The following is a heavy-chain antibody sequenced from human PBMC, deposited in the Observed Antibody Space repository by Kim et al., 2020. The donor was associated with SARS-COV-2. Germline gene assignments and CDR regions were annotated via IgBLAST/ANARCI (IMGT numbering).Heavy chain of an antibody. CDR3: AKDSGRWLRSGTLDY. CDR2: IWYDGSNK. D-gene: IGHD5-12*01. CDR1: GFTFSSYG. Sequence: GGSLRLSCAASGFTFSSYGMHWVRQAPGKGLEWVAVIWYDGSNKYYADSVKGRFTISRDNSKNTLYLQMNSLRAEDTAVYYCAKDSGRWLRSGTLDYWGQGTLVPLSS. J-gene: IGHJ4*02. V-gene: IGHV3-33*06.